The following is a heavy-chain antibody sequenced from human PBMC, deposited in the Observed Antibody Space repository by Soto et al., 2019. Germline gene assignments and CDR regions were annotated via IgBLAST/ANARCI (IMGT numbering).Heavy chain of an antibody. Sequence: EVQLVESGGGLVKPGGSLRLSCAASGFTFTRYSMNWVRQAPGKGLEWVSCTSSTTNYIYYGDSMKGRFTISRDNAKNSLYLEMNSLRAEDTAVYYYERHSEDLTSNFDYWGQGTLVTVSS. CDR2: TSSTTNYI. J-gene: IGHJ4*02. CDR1: GFTFTRYS. CDR3: ERHSEDLTSNFDY. V-gene: IGHV3-21*06. D-gene: IGHD2-15*01.